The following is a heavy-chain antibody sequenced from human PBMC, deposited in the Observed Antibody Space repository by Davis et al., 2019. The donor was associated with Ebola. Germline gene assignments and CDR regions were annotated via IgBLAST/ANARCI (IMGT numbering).Heavy chain of an antibody. CDR2: IYHSGST. V-gene: IGHV4-34*01. J-gene: IGHJ4*02. D-gene: IGHD3-10*01. CDR3: ARAYGSGSYGNS. Sequence: SETLSLTCAVYGGSFSGYYWSWIRQPPGKGLEWIGEIYHSGSTNYNPSLKSRVTISIDKSKNQFSLSLNSVTAADTAVYYCARAYGSGSYGNSWGQGTLVTVSS. CDR1: GGSFSGYY.